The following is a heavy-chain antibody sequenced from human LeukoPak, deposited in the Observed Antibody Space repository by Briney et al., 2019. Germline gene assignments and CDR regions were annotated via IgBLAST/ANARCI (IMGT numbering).Heavy chain of an antibody. J-gene: IGHJ4*02. CDR3: ANQVYYDILTADY. CDR2: ISGSGGST. V-gene: IGHV3-23*01. D-gene: IGHD3-9*01. CDR1: GFTFSSYA. Sequence: GGSLRLSCAASGFTFSSYAMSWVRQAPGKGLEWVSAISGSGGSTYYADSVKGRFTISRDNSKNTLYLQMNSLRAEDTAVYYCANQVYYDILTADYWGQGTLVTVSS.